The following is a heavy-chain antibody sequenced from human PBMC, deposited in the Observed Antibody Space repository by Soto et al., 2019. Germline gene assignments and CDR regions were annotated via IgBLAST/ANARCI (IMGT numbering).Heavy chain of an antibody. CDR1: GFTFSSYG. J-gene: IGHJ4*02. Sequence: GGSLRLSCAASGFTFSSYGMHWVRQAPGKGLEWVAVISYDGSNKYYADSVKGRFTISRDNSKNTLYLQMNSLRAEDTAVYYCAKTIGYCSSTSCYLPPPLAVAGTGFDYWGQGTLVTVSS. D-gene: IGHD2-2*01. CDR2: ISYDGSNK. CDR3: AKTIGYCSSTSCYLPPPLAVAGTGFDY. V-gene: IGHV3-30*18.